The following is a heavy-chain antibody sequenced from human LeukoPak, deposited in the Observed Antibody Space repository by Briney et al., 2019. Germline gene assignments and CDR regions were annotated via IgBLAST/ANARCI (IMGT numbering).Heavy chain of an antibody. J-gene: IGHJ4*02. Sequence: GGSLRLSCAASGFIFDNYAMHWVRHAPGKGPEWLSLIRGDENTKYYTDSAKGRFTISRDNSKSSLYLHMNSLRTEDTALYYCAKDIGTGWDLDYWGQGTLVTVSS. CDR3: AKDIGTGWDLDY. CDR2: IRGDENTK. CDR1: GFIFDNYA. D-gene: IGHD1-26*01. V-gene: IGHV3-43*02.